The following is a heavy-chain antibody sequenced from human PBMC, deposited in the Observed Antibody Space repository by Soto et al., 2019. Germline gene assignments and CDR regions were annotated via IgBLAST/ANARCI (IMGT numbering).Heavy chain of an antibody. Sequence: GGSLRLSCAASGFTFSSFGMHWVRQAPGKGLEWVAVIWYDGSNKYYADSVKGRFTISRDNSKNTLYLQMNSLRAEDTAVYYCARGGDGYKTYYFDYWGQGTLVTVSS. CDR1: GFTFSSFG. CDR3: ARGGDGYKTYYFDY. V-gene: IGHV3-33*01. D-gene: IGHD2-21*01. CDR2: IWYDGSNK. J-gene: IGHJ4*02.